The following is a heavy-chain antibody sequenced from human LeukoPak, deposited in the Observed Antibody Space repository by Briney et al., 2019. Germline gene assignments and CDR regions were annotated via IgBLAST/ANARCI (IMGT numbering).Heavy chain of an antibody. V-gene: IGHV3-30*18. CDR1: GFAFDSFA. CDR2: ISYDGSNK. J-gene: IGHJ4*02. D-gene: IGHD6-19*01. Sequence: PGGSLRLSCAASGFAFDSFAMTWVRQAPGKGLEWVAVISYDGSNKYYADSVKGRFTISRDNSKNTLYLQMNSLRAEDTAVYYCAKDVWRQWLGDFDYWGQGTLVTVSS. CDR3: AKDVWRQWLGDFDY.